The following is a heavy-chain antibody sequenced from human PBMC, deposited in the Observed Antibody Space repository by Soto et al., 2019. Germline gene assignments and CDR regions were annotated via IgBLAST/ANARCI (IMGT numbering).Heavy chain of an antibody. CDR2: INHSGST. D-gene: IGHD3-22*01. V-gene: IGHV4-34*01. CDR1: GGSFSGYY. Sequence: QVQLQQWGAGLLKPSETLSLTCAVYGGSFSGYYWSWIRQPPGKGLEWIGEINHSGSTNYNPSLKSRVTISVDTSKNQFSLKLSSVTAADTAVYYCARVRYYYDSSDWFDPWGQGTLVTVSS. J-gene: IGHJ5*02. CDR3: ARVRYYYDSSDWFDP.